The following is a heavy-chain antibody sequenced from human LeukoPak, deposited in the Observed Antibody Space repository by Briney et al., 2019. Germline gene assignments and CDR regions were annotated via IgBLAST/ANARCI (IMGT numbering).Heavy chain of an antibody. CDR2: ISAYNGNT. D-gene: IGHD6-19*01. V-gene: IGHV1-18*01. J-gene: IGHJ4*02. CDR3: ARDHEAVAGTQIDY. Sequence: GASVKVSCKASGYTFTSYGISWVRQAPGQGLEWMGWISAYNGNTNYAQKLQGGVTMTTDTSTSTAYMELRSLRTDDTAVYYCARDHEAVAGTQIDYWGQGTLVTVSS. CDR1: GYTFTSYG.